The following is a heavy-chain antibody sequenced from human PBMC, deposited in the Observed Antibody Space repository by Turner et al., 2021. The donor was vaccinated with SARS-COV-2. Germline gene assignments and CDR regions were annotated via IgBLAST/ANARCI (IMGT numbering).Heavy chain of an antibody. J-gene: IGHJ4*02. CDR1: GNSISSSNYY. V-gene: IGHV4-39*01. CDR2: IENSGIT. D-gene: IGHD3-10*01. CDR3: ASLPIHFASGSWGFFDF. Sequence: QLQLQESGTGLVKPSEALSLTCAVSGNSISSSNYYWGWIRQPPGKGLEWIGSIENSGITSYNPSLKSRVTISADTYKNQFSLKLSSVTAADTAVYYCASLPIHFASGSWGFFDFWGQGTLVTVSS.